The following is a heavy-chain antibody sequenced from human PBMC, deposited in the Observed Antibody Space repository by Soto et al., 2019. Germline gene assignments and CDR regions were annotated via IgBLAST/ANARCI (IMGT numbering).Heavy chain of an antibody. D-gene: IGHD3-10*01. CDR1: GDTFNFYT. Sequence: QVQLVQSGAEVKKPGSSLRVSCKASGDTFNFYTINWVRQAPGLGLEWLGRIIPYLSVSNYAQKFQGRVTITAEKTTNTAYMEVRSRRSEDTAMYCCATSFGSGYRAFDYWGQGALVTVSS. V-gene: IGHV1-69*02. J-gene: IGHJ4*02. CDR3: ATSFGSGYRAFDY. CDR2: IIPYLSVS.